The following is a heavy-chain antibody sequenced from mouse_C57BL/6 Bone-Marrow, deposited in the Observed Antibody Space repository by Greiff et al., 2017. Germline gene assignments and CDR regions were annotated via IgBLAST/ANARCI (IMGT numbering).Heavy chain of an antibody. CDR3: AGFTTRDAMDY. CDR1: GYTFTSYW. Sequence: QVQLQQPGAELVMPGASVKLSCKASGYTFTSYWMHWVKQRPGQGLEWIGELDPSDSYTNYNQKFKGKSTLTVDKSSSTAYMQLSSLTSEDSAVYYCAGFTTRDAMDYWGQGTSVTVSS. V-gene: IGHV1-69*01. D-gene: IGHD2-12*01. J-gene: IGHJ4*01. CDR2: LDPSDSYT.